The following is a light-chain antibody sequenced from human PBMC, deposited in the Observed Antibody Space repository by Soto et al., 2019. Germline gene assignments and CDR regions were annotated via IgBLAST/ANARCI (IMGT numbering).Light chain of an antibody. CDR2: QAS. Sequence: DIQMTQSPSTLSASVGDRVTITCRASQSISSWLAWYQQKPGKAPNLLIYQASSLESGVPSRFSGSGSGAEFTLTISSLQPDDSATYYCQQYNSYSPTFGLGTKVEIK. CDR3: QQYNSYSPT. V-gene: IGKV1-5*03. J-gene: IGKJ1*01. CDR1: QSISSW.